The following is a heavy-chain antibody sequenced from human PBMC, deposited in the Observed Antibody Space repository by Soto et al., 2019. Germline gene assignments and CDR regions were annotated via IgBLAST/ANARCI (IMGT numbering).Heavy chain of an antibody. CDR3: AQTLRDYGLGRERANYFGP. CDR1: GFSLSTTGVG. V-gene: IGHV2-5*02. D-gene: IGHD3-10*01. CDR2: IYWDDDK. J-gene: IGHJ5*02. Sequence: QITLKESGPTLVRPTQTLTLTCTFSGFSLSTTGVGVGWIRQPPGKALEWLALIYWDDDKRYSPSLKSRLTLTKDTSKNEVILTMPTIDPVDTATYYCAQTLRDYGLGRERANYFGPWGQGTLVTVSS.